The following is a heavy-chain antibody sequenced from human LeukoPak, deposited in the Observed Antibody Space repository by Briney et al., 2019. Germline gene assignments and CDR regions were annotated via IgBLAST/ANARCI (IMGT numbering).Heavy chain of an antibody. CDR1: GGSFSSYY. CDR2: INHSGST. Sequence: SETLSLTCVVYGGSFSSYYWSWIRQPPGKGLEWIGEINHSGSTNYNPSLKSRVTISVDTSKNQLSLKVSSVTAADTAVYYCARLVVVPAAMGFGYYYYMDVWGKGTTVTVSS. D-gene: IGHD2-2*01. J-gene: IGHJ6*03. V-gene: IGHV4-34*01. CDR3: ARLVVVPAAMGFGYYYYMDV.